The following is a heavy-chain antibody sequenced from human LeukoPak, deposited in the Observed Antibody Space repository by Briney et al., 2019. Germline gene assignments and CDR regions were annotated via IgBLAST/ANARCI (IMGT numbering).Heavy chain of an antibody. J-gene: IGHJ4*02. Sequence: SETLSLTCTVSGGSISGYYWSWIRQPPGEGLDWIGYIYHSGSANYNPSLKSRVTILVDTSKNQFSLKLSSVTAADTAVYYCARVGLAVAGLFYFDYWSQGTLVTVSS. CDR3: ARVGLAVAGLFYFDY. D-gene: IGHD6-19*01. V-gene: IGHV4-59*01. CDR1: GGSISGYY. CDR2: IYHSGSA.